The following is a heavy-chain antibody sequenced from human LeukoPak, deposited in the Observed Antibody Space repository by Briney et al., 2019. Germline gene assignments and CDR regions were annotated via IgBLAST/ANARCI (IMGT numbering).Heavy chain of an antibody. Sequence: PGGSLRLSCAASGLTFSDYYMSWIRQAPGKGLEWVSYISSSGSTIYYADSAKGRITISRDNAKNSLYLQMNSLRAEDTAVYYCASVFAPTGGYGMDVWGLGTTVTVSS. CDR2: ISSSGSTI. J-gene: IGHJ6*02. D-gene: IGHD2-8*02. V-gene: IGHV3-11*01. CDR1: GLTFSDYY. CDR3: ASVFAPTGGYGMDV.